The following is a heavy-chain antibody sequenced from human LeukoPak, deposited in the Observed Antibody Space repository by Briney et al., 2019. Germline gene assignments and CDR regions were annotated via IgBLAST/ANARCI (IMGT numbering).Heavy chain of an antibody. V-gene: IGHV4-39*07. CDR1: GGSISSSSYY. D-gene: IGHD3-22*01. J-gene: IGHJ4*02. CDR3: ARDGGHYYDSTGFYYGFPDH. CDR2: NSGST. Sequence: PSETLSLTCTVSGGSISSSSYYWAWIRQPPGQGLVWIGSNSGSTYYNPALQRRVTISIDTSKNKFSLKLRFVTAADTAAYYCARDGGHYYDSTGFYYGFPDHWGQGTLVTVSS.